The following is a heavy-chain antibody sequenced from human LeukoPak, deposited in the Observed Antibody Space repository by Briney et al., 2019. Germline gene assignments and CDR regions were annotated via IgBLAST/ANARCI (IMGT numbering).Heavy chain of an antibody. V-gene: IGHV4-4*07. D-gene: IGHD2-15*01. CDR1: GGSINNYY. CDR3: ARGRYCSADICSGGDAFDI. Sequence: ASETLSLTCTVSGGSINNYYWSWIRQPAGKGLEWIGRIYTRGSTNYNPSLKSRVTMTVDTSKNQFSLKLSSVTAADTAVYYCARGRYCSADICSGGDAFDIWGQGTMVSVSS. CDR2: IYTRGST. J-gene: IGHJ3*02.